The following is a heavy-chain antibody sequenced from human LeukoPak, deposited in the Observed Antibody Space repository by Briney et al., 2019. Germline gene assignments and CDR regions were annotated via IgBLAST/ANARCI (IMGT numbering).Heavy chain of an antibody. CDR3: VRRNYCSSTNCYVSYFDY. V-gene: IGHV5-51*01. D-gene: IGHD2-2*01. CDR2: IYPGDSDT. J-gene: IGHJ4*02. CDR1: GYSFTSYW. Sequence: TGESLKISCKGFGYSFTSYWIAWVRQMPGKGLEWMGIIYPGDSDTAYSPSFQGQVTISADKSISTAYLQWSSLKASDTAMYYCVRRNYCSSTNCYVSYFDYWAQGTLVTVSS.